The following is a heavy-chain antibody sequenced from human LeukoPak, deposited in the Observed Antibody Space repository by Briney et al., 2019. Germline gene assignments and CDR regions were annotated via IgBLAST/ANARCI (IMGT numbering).Heavy chain of an antibody. CDR2: INHSGSS. CDR3: AISSGPFDY. D-gene: IGHD6-19*01. V-gene: IGHV4-34*01. J-gene: IGHJ4*02. CDR1: GGSFSGYY. Sequence: SETLSLTCAVYGGSFSGYYWSWIRQPPGKGLEWIGEINHSGSSNYNPSLKSRVTISVGTSKNQFSLKLSSVTAADTAVYYCAISSGPFDYWGQGTLVTVSS.